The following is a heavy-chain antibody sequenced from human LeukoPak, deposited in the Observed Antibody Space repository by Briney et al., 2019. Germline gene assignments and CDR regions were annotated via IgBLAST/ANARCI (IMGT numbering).Heavy chain of an antibody. CDR2: IWYDGSNK. D-gene: IGHD6-13*01. CDR3: ATQTGYIAAAGTAVDY. V-gene: IGHV3-33*01. CDR1: GCTFSSYG. J-gene: IGHJ4*02. Sequence: GGSLRLSCAASGCTFSSYGMHWIRQAPGKGLEWVAVIWYDGSNKYYADSVKGRFTISRDNSKNTLYLQMNSLRAEDAAVYYCATQTGYIAAAGTAVDYWGQGTLVTVSS.